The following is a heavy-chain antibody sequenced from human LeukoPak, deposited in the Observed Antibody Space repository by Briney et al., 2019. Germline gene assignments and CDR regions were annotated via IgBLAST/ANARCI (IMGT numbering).Heavy chain of an antibody. CDR1: GFTFSNYG. D-gene: IGHD1-26*01. V-gene: IGHV3-33*01. Sequence: PGRSLRPSCAASGFTFSNYGMHWVRQAPGKGLEWVAVIWFDGSNKYYADSVKGRFTISRDNSKSTLYLQLNSLRAEDTAVYYCAMGGGDDAFDIWGQETMVTVSS. CDR2: IWFDGSNK. J-gene: IGHJ3*02. CDR3: AMGGGDDAFDI.